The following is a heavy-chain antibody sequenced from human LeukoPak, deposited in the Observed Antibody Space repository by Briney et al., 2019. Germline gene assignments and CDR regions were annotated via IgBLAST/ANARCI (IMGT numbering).Heavy chain of an antibody. D-gene: IGHD3-10*01. CDR2: ISYDGSNK. CDR1: GFTFSSYA. Sequence: GGSLRLSCAASGFTFSSYAMHWVRQAPGKGLEWVAVISYDGSNKYYADSVKGRFTISRDNSKNTLYLQMNSLRAEDTAVYYCARGAGYYYGSGSMDVWGKGTTVTVSS. V-gene: IGHV3-30*04. CDR3: ARGAGYYYGSGSMDV. J-gene: IGHJ6*03.